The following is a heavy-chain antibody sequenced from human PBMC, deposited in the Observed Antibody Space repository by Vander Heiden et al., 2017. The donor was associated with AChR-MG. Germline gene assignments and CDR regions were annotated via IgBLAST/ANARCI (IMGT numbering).Heavy chain of an antibody. CDR2: IRYDGSNK. CDR3: AKDHQGGTIFGVVIHDYYYGMDV. Sequence: QVQLVESGGGVVQPGGSLRLSCAASGFTFSSYGMHWVRQAPGKGLEWVAFIRYDGSNKYYADSVKGRFTISRDNSKNTLYLQMNSLRAEDTAVYYCAKDHQGGTIFGVVIHDYYYGMDVWGQGTTVTVSS. V-gene: IGHV3-30*02. J-gene: IGHJ6*02. CDR1: GFTFSSYG. D-gene: IGHD3-3*01.